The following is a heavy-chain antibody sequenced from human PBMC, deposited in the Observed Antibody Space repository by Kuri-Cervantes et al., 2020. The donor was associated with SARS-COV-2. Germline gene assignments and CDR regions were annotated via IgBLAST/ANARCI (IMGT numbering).Heavy chain of an antibody. D-gene: IGHD3-22*01. CDR3: ARDPNYHDSSANEGFDY. V-gene: IGHV3-21*01. CDR1: GFTFSSYS. Sequence: GESLKISCAASGFTFSSYSMNWVRQAPGKGLEWVSSISSSSSYIYYADSVKGRFTISRDNAKNSLYLQMNSLRAGDTAVYYCARDPNYHDSSANEGFDYWGQGTLVTVSS. J-gene: IGHJ4*02. CDR2: ISSSSSYI.